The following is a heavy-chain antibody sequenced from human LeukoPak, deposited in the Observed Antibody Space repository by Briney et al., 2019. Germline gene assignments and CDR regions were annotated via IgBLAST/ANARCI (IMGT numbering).Heavy chain of an antibody. Sequence: PSETLSLTCAVSGYSISSGHYWGWIRQPPGKGLEWIGSIYHSGSTYYNPSLRSRVTISVDTSKNQFSLKLSSVTAADTAVYYCARHLKPNFWSGYLRHLDYWGQGTLVTVSS. D-gene: IGHD3-3*01. CDR3: ARHLKPNFWSGYLRHLDY. V-gene: IGHV4-38-2*01. CDR1: GYSISSGHY. CDR2: IYHSGST. J-gene: IGHJ4*02.